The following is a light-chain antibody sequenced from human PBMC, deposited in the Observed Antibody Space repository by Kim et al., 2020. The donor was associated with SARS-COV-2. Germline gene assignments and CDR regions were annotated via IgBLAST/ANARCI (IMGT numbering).Light chain of an antibody. CDR2: VGTGGIVG. CDR1: SGYSNYK. CDR3: GADHGSGSNFVYV. J-gene: IGLJ1*01. V-gene: IGLV9-49*01. Sequence: QLVLTQPPSALASLGASVTLTCTLSSGYSNYKVDWYQQRPGKGPRFVMRVGTGGIVGSKGDGIPDRFSVLGSGLNRYLTIKNIQEEDESDYHCGADHGSGSNFVYVFGTGTKVTVL.